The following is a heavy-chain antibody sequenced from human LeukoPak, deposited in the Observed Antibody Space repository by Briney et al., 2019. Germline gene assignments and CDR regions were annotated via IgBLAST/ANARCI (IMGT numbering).Heavy chain of an antibody. D-gene: IGHD3-16*01. J-gene: IGHJ5*02. CDR2: IWYDGSNK. CDR3: ARDYAGENWFDP. V-gene: IGHV3-33*01. CDR1: GFTFSSYG. Sequence: RSLRLSCAASGFTFSSYGMHWVCQAPGKGLEWVAVIWYDGSNKYYADSVKGRFTISRDNSKNTLYLQMNSLRAEDTAVYYCARDYAGENWFDPWGQGTLVTVSS.